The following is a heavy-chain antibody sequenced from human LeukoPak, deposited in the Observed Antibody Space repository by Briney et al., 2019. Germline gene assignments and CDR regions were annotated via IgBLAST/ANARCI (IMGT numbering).Heavy chain of an antibody. V-gene: IGHV3-48*01. CDR3: AKALNYWYFDL. Sequence: GGSLRLSCAASGFTFSSHSMNWVRQAPGKGLEWVSYISSSSNTIYYADSVKGRFTISRDSSKNTLYLQMNSLRAEDTATYYCAKALNYWYFDLWGRGNLVTVSS. CDR1: GFTFSSHS. J-gene: IGHJ2*01. CDR2: ISSSSNTI.